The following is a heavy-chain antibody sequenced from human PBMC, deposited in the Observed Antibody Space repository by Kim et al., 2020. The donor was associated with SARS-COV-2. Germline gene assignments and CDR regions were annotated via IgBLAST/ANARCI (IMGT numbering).Heavy chain of an antibody. CDR3: AIWPDDLELFEY. D-gene: IGHD1-7*01. CDR2: IDPKSGGT. J-gene: IGHJ4*02. CDR1: GYIFTDYY. V-gene: IGHV1-2*02. Sequence: ASVKVSCKASGYIFTDYYIQWVRQAPGQGLEWMGWIDPKSGGTTSAQRFQGRVIMTRDTSISTAYMELTSLKSDDTAHYFCAIWPDDLELFEYWGQGTLVTVSS.